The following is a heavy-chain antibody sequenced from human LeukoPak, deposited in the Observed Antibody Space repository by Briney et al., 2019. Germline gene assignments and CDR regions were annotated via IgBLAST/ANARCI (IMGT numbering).Heavy chain of an antibody. CDR1: GFTFSSYA. CDR3: AKETDQYYYYGMDV. V-gene: IGHV3-23*01. Sequence: GGSLRLSCAASGFTFSSYAMSWVRQAPGKGLEWVSAISGSGGSTYYADSVKGRFTISRDNSKDTLYLQMNSLRAEDTAVYYCAKETDQYYYYGMDVWGQGTTLTVSS. J-gene: IGHJ6*02. CDR2: ISGSGGST.